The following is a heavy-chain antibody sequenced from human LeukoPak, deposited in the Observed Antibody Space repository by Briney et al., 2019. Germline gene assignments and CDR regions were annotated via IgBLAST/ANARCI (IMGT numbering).Heavy chain of an antibody. V-gene: IGHV4-39*01. D-gene: IGHD4-17*01. J-gene: IGHJ4*02. CDR2: IYYSGTT. CDR3: AKRAYGVDFEY. Sequence: PSETLSLNCTVSGGSISSSGYWWGWIRQPPGKGLEWIGTIYYSGTTYYNPSLKSRVTISADTSKNQFSLEVNSVTAADTAVYYCAKRAYGVDFEYWGQGTLVTVSS. CDR1: GGSISSSGYW.